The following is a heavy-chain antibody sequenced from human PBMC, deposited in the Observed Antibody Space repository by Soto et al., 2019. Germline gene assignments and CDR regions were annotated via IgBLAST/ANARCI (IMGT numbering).Heavy chain of an antibody. CDR1: GGTFSSYA. CDR3: ARDISSGWASNYYYYGMDV. V-gene: IGHV1-69*13. Sequence: GASVKVSCKASGGTFSSYAISWVRQAPGQGLEWMGGIIPIFGTANYAQEFQGRVTITADESTSTAYMELSSLRSEDTAVYYCARDISSGWASNYYYYGMDVWGQGTTVTVSS. CDR2: IIPIFGTA. D-gene: IGHD6-19*01. J-gene: IGHJ6*02.